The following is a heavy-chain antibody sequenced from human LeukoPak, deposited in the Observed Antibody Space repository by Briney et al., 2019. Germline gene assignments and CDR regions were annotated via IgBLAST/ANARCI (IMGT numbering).Heavy chain of an antibody. CDR3: ARVGEDCYGSGSYYNRHPYYYYGMDV. Sequence: SETLSLTCTVSGGSISSYYWSWIRQPPGKGLEWIGYIYYSGSTNYNPSLKSRVTISVDTSKNQFSLKLSSVTAADTAVYYCARVGEDCYGSGSYYNRHPYYYYGMDVWGQGTTVTVSS. J-gene: IGHJ6*02. V-gene: IGHV4-59*01. D-gene: IGHD3-10*01. CDR1: GGSISSYY. CDR2: IYYSGST.